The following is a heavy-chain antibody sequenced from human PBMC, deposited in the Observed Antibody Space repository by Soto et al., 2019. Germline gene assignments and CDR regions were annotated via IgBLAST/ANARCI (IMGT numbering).Heavy chain of an antibody. CDR2: FDTEDGET. D-gene: IGHD3-16*02. CDR3: ATVAVITFGGVIATDYYGMDV. J-gene: IGHJ6*02. Sequence: ASVKVSCKVSGYTLTELSMHWVRQAPGKGLKWKGGFDTEDGETIYAQKFQGRVTMTEDTSTDTAYMELSSLRSEDTAVYYCATVAVITFGGVIATDYYGMDVWGQGTTVTVSS. V-gene: IGHV1-24*01. CDR1: GYTLTELS.